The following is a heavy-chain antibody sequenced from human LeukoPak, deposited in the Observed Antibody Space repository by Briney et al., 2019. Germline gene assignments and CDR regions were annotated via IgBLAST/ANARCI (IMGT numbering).Heavy chain of an antibody. Sequence: ASVKVSCKASGYTFTSYYMHWVRQAPGQGLERMGIISPSGGSTSYAQKFQGRVTMTRDTSTSTVYMELSSLRSEDTAVYYCARERVTMVRGVHNWFDPWGQGTLVTVSS. CDR2: ISPSGGST. CDR3: ARERVTMVRGVHNWFDP. D-gene: IGHD3-10*01. V-gene: IGHV1-46*01. J-gene: IGHJ5*02. CDR1: GYTFTSYY.